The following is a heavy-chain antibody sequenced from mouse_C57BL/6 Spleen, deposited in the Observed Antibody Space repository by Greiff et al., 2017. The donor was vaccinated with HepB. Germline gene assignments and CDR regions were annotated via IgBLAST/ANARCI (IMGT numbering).Heavy chain of an antibody. J-gene: IGHJ1*03. V-gene: IGHV1-22*01. CDR1: GYTFTDYN. CDR3: ERLTLYWCFDV. Sequence: EVQLQQSGPELVKPGASVKMSCKASGYTFTDYNMHWVKQSHGKSLEWIGYINPNNGGTSYNQKFKGKATLTVNKSSSTAYMELRSLTSEDSAVYYCERLTLYWCFDVWGTGTPVTVSS. CDR2: INPNNGGT.